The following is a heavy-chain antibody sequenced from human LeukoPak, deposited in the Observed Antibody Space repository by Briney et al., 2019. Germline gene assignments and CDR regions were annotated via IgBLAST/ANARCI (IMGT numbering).Heavy chain of an antibody. CDR3: ARVYSSSWYRSPPDY. V-gene: IGHV1-8*01. D-gene: IGHD6-13*01. CDR2: MNPNSGNT. Sequence: ASVTVSCKASGYTFTSYDINWVRQATGQGLEWMGWMNPNSGNTGYAQKFQGRVTMTRNTSISTAYMELSSLRSEDTAVYYCARVYSSSWYRSPPDYWGQGTLVTVSS. CDR1: GYTFTSYD. J-gene: IGHJ4*02.